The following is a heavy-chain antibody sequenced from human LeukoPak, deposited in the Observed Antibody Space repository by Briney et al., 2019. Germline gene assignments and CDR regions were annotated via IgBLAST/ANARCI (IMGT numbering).Heavy chain of an antibody. V-gene: IGHV3-21*04. Sequence: GGSLRLSCAASGFTFSSYSMTWVRQAPGKGLEWVSSISSSSSYIYYAASVKGRFTISRDNSKNSLYLQMNSLRGEDTAVYYCAKYRQWLLRDPLFDYWGQGTLVTVSS. CDR3: AKYRQWLLRDPLFDY. CDR1: GFTFSSYS. D-gene: IGHD5-12*01. CDR2: ISSSSSYI. J-gene: IGHJ4*02.